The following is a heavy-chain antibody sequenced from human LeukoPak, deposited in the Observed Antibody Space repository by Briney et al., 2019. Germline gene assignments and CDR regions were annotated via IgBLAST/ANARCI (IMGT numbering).Heavy chain of an antibody. Sequence: PSETLSLTCTVSGGSISSGGYYWSWIRQPPGKGLEWIGEINHSGSTNYNPSLKSRVTISVDTSKNQFSLKLSSVTAADTAVYYCARHVLRTSCYLDYWGQGTLVTVSS. CDR2: INHSGST. D-gene: IGHD2-2*01. V-gene: IGHV4-30-2*01. CDR3: ARHVLRTSCYLDY. CDR1: GGSISSGGYY. J-gene: IGHJ4*02.